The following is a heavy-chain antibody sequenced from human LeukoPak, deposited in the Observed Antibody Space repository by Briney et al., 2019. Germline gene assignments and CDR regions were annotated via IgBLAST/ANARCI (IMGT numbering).Heavy chain of an antibody. CDR2: ISWNSGSI. CDR1: GFTFDDYA. CDR3: AKAIREDIVVVPAIRFFYYYGMDV. Sequence: GGSLRLSCAASGFTFDDYAMHWVRQAPGKGLEWVSGISWNSGSIGYADSVKGRFTISRDNAKNSLYLQMNSLRAEDTAVYYCAKAIREDIVVVPAIRFFYYYGMDVWGQGTTVTVSS. V-gene: IGHV3-9*01. D-gene: IGHD2-2*01. J-gene: IGHJ6*02.